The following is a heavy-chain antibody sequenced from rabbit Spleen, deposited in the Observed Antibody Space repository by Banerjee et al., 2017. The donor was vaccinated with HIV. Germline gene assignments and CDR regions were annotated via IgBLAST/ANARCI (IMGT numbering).Heavy chain of an antibody. Sequence: QEQLEESGGDLVKPEGSLTLTCTASGFSFSSGDYMCWVRQAPGKGLEWIACVYAGSGGSSHYASWAKGRFTISKTSSTTVTLQMTSLTAADTATYFCVRDPHITSVYYDLWGPGTLVTVS. CDR2: VYAGSGGSS. D-gene: IGHD1-1*01. CDR3: VRDPHITSVYYDL. V-gene: IGHV1S45*01. CDR1: GFSFSSGDY. J-gene: IGHJ4*01.